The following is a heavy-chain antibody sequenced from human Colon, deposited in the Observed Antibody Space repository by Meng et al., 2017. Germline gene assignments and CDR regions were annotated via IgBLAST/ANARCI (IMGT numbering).Heavy chain of an antibody. V-gene: IGHV4-34*01. CDR3: ARHGGYYQDF. J-gene: IGHJ4*02. CDR2: INHSGSN. CDR1: GGSVSGYS. D-gene: IGHD4-23*01. Sequence: ADFVRPLVNLSATCAVYGGSVSGYSWSWTSQPAGKELEWIGEINHSGSNNYTPSLKSRVTISVDTSKNQFSLRLTSVTAADTAVYYCARHGGYYQDFWGQGTLVTVSS.